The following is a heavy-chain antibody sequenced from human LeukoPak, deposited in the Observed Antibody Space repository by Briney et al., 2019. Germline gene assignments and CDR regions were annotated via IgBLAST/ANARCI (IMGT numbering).Heavy chain of an antibody. CDR1: GFTCSSYW. CDR3: AVARSQRYFDWLLRSHAFDI. Sequence: GGSLRFSCAASGFTCSSYWLHWVAQAPGKGRLWVSRINSDGRSTSYTDSVKGRFTISTDNAKNTLYLQMNSLRAEDTAVYYCAVARSQRYFDWLLRSHAFDIWGQGTMVTVSS. D-gene: IGHD3-9*01. CDR2: INSDGRST. J-gene: IGHJ3*02. V-gene: IGHV3-74*01.